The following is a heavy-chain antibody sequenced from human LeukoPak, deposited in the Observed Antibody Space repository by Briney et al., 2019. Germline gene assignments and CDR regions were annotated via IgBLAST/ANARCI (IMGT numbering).Heavy chain of an antibody. J-gene: IGHJ4*02. CDR3: ARGPDLYDSDRYFDY. D-gene: IGHD3-22*01. CDR2: ISYDGSNK. Sequence: GGSLRLSCAASGFTFSTYAMHWVRQAPGKGLEWVTTISYDGSNKYYADSVKGRFTISRDNSKNTLYLQMNSLRGEDTAVYYCARGPDLYDSDRYFDYWGQGTLVTVPS. V-gene: IGHV3-30-3*01. CDR1: GFTFSTYA.